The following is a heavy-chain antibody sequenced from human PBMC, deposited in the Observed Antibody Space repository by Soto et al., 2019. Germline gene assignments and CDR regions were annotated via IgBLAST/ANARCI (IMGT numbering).Heavy chain of an antibody. CDR1: GFTFSSYA. Sequence: GGSLRLSCAASGFTFSSYAMHWVRQAPGKGLEWVAVISYDGSNKYYADSVKGRFTISRDNSKNTLYLQMNSLRAEDTAVYYCARETNNFWSGYMSYGMDVWGQGTTVTVSS. D-gene: IGHD3-3*01. V-gene: IGHV3-30-3*01. J-gene: IGHJ6*02. CDR3: ARETNNFWSGYMSYGMDV. CDR2: ISYDGSNK.